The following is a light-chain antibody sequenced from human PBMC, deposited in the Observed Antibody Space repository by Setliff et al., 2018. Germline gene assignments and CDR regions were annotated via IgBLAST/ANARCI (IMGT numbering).Light chain of an antibody. CDR1: SSDVGGYNY. J-gene: IGLJ3*02. CDR3: SSYTSGSTRV. CDR2: EVS. Sequence: QPALTQPASVSGSPGQSIAISCTGTSSDVGGYNYVSWYQQHPGKAPKLMIYEVSNRPSGVSDRFSGSKSGNTASLTISGLQAEDEADYYCSSYTSGSTRVFGGGTKSPS. V-gene: IGLV2-14*01.